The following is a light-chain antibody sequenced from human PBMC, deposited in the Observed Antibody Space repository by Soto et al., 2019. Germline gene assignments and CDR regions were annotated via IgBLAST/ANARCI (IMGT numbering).Light chain of an antibody. V-gene: IGKV1-5*01. CDR1: QSISSW. CDR3: LQNHNYPRT. J-gene: IGKJ1*01. Sequence: DIQMTQSPSTLSASVGDRVTITCLASQSISSWLAWYQQKPGKAPKLLIYDASSLESGVPSRFSGSGSGTDFTLTIISLQPEDSATYYCLQNHNYPRTFGQGTKVDI. CDR2: DAS.